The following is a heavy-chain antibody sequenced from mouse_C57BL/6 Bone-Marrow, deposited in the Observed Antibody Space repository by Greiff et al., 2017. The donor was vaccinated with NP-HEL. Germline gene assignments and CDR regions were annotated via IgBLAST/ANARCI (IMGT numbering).Heavy chain of an antibody. V-gene: IGHV5-15*01. Sequence: DVKLVESGGGLVQPGGSLKLSCAASGFTFSDYGMAWVRQAPRKGPEWVAFISNLAYSIYYADTVTGRFTISRENAKNTLYLEMSSLRSEDTAMYYCARHPRITPHYYAMDYWGQGTSVTVSS. CDR2: ISNLAYSI. J-gene: IGHJ4*01. CDR3: ARHPRITPHYYAMDY. CDR1: GFTFSDYG. D-gene: IGHD1-1*01.